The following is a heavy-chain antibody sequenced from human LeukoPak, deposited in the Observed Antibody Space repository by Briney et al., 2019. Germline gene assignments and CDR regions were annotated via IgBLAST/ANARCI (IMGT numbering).Heavy chain of an antibody. Sequence: PGGSLRLSCAASGFSCTNYWMSWVRQAPGMGLEWVAIINQDGSERYYVDSVKGRFTVSRDSAKNSLYLQMNSLRVEDTAVYYCARDKITGASTNDYWGQGTLVTVSS. CDR1: GFSCTNYW. CDR2: INQDGSER. D-gene: IGHD1-14*01. J-gene: IGHJ4*02. V-gene: IGHV3-7*01. CDR3: ARDKITGASTNDY.